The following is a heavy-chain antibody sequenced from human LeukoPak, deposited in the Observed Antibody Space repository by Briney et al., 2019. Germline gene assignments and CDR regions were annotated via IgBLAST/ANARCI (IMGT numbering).Heavy chain of an antibody. Sequence: GGSLRLXCAASGFTFSSYWMHWVRQAPGKGLVWVSRINSDGSSTSYADSVKGRFTISRDNAKNTLYLQMNSLRAEDTAVYYCARGSHYYDSSGYYYGIYYWGQGTLVTVSS. V-gene: IGHV3-74*01. D-gene: IGHD3-22*01. CDR2: INSDGSST. J-gene: IGHJ4*02. CDR1: GFTFSSYW. CDR3: ARGSHYYDSSGYYYGIYY.